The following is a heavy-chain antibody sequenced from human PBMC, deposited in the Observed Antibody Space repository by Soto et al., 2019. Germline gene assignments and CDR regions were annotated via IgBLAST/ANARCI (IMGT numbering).Heavy chain of an antibody. J-gene: IGHJ4*02. CDR3: ARTWFGESWIDY. Sequence: KPGGSLRLSCAASGFTFSSYSMNWVRQAPGKGLEWVSSISSSSSYIYYADSVKGRFTIPRDNAKNSLYLQMNSLRAEDTAVYYCARTWFGESWIDYWGQGTLVTVSS. CDR2: ISSSSSYI. V-gene: IGHV3-21*01. D-gene: IGHD3-10*01. CDR1: GFTFSSYS.